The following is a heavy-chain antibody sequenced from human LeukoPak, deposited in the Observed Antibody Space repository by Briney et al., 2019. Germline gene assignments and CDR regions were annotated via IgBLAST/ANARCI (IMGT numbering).Heavy chain of an antibody. CDR2: ISRGGVIT. CDR1: GFTFSDYA. Sequence: PGGPLRLSCAASGFTFSDYAINWVRQAPGKGLEWVSSISRGGVITYYADSVKGRFTISRDNSNNTLYLHMNSLRAEDTAVYYCVSRAGSPWGPFDDWGQGTLVTVSS. J-gene: IGHJ4*02. CDR3: VSRAGSPWGPFDD. D-gene: IGHD7-27*01. V-gene: IGHV3-23*01.